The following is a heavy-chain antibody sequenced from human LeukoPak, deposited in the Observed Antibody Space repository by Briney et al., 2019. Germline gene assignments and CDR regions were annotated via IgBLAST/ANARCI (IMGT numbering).Heavy chain of an antibody. V-gene: IGHV4-59*01. CDR3: ARAGGFWSGYQMDAFDI. CDR1: GGSISSYY. J-gene: IGHJ3*02. D-gene: IGHD3-3*01. Sequence: KPSETLSLTCTVSGGSISSYYWSWIRQPPGKGLEWIGYIYYSGSTNYNPSLKSRVTISVDTSKNQFSLKLSSVTAADTAVYYCARAGGFWSGYQMDAFDIWGQGTMVTVSS. CDR2: IYYSGST.